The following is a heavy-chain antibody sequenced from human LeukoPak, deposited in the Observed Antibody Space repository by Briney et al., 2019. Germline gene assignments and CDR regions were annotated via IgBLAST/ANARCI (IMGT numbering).Heavy chain of an antibody. CDR1: GFIFNSYA. CDR3: ARAMTTEANDY. Sequence: GRSLRLPCAASGFIFNSYAMHWVRQSPGKGLEWVAVISYDGSNKDHAGSVKGRVTISRDNAKNSLYLQMNSLRAEDTAVYYCARAMTTEANDYWGQGTLVTVSS. J-gene: IGHJ4*02. D-gene: IGHD4-11*01. CDR2: ISYDGSNK. V-gene: IGHV3-30*04.